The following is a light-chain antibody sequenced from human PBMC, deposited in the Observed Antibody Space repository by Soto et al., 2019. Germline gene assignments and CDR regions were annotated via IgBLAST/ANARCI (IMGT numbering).Light chain of an antibody. J-gene: IGKJ1*01. Sequence: LVMPQSPATLSVSPGERATLSCRASQSVSNNYLAWYQQKPGQAPRLLIYGASTRANDIPARFSGSGSGTEFTLTIRSLQSEDIAVYYCQHYDNWPPWTFGQGTKVDIK. V-gene: IGKV3-15*01. CDR2: GAS. CDR1: QSVSNN. CDR3: QHYDNWPPWT.